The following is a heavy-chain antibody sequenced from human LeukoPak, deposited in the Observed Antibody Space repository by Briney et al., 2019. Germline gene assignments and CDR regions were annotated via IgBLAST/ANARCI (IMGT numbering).Heavy chain of an antibody. V-gene: IGHV3-74*01. J-gene: IGHJ4*02. CDR1: GFTFSNYW. D-gene: IGHD5-18*01. CDR2: INSDGSST. CDR3: AREGRGYSYAFEY. Sequence: GGSLRLSCAASGFTFSNYWVHWVRQAPGKGLVWVSRINSDGSSTTYADSVKGRFTISRDNGQNTLYLQMNSLRAEDTAVYYCAREGRGYSYAFEYWGQGTLVTVSS.